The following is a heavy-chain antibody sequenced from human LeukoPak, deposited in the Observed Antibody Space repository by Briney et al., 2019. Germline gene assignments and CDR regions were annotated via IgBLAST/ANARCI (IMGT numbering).Heavy chain of an antibody. CDR3: ARGLRFQGDWFDP. V-gene: IGHV3-23*01. Sequence: GGSLRLSCAASGFTFSSYAMSWVRQAPGKGLEWVSAISGSGGSTYYADSVKGRFTISRDNAKNTLYLQMNSLRAEDTAVYYCARGLRFQGDWFDPWGQGTLVTVSS. D-gene: IGHD4-17*01. CDR2: ISGSGGST. J-gene: IGHJ5*02. CDR1: GFTFSSYA.